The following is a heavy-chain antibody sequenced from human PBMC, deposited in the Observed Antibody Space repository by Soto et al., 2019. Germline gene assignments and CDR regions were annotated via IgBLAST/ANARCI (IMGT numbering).Heavy chain of an antibody. D-gene: IGHD6-19*01. CDR1: GGTFSSYA. V-gene: IGHV1-69*12. CDR3: ASLGRYSSGWYYFDY. J-gene: IGHJ4*02. CDR2: IIPIFGTA. Sequence: QVQLVQSGAEVKKPGSSVKVSCKASGGTFSSYAISWVRQAPGQGLEWMGGIIPIFGTANYAQKFQGRVTITADESTSTAYMELSSLRSEDTAVDYCASLGRYSSGWYYFDYLGKVTLVTVSS.